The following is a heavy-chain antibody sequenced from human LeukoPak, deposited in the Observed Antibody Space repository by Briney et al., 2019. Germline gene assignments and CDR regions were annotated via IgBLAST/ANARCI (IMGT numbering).Heavy chain of an antibody. D-gene: IGHD6-19*01. CDR3: ARDIAVAGTFTYDY. Sequence: GASVKVSCKASGGTFSSYAISWVRQAPGQGLEWMGWISAYNGNTNYAQKLQGRVTMTTDTSTSTAYMELRSLRSDDTAVYYCARDIAVAGTFTYDYWGQGTLVTVSS. CDR1: GGTFSSYA. V-gene: IGHV1-18*01. CDR2: ISAYNGNT. J-gene: IGHJ4*02.